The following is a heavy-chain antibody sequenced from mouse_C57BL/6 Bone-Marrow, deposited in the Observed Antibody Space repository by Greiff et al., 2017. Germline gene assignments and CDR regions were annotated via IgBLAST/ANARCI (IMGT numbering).Heavy chain of an antibody. J-gene: IGHJ4*01. CDR3: ARSSGTFYAIDY. CDR1: GFTFSSYG. CDR2: ISSGGSYT. D-gene: IGHD4-1*01. Sequence: EVKVVESGGDLVKPGGSLKLSCAASGFTFSSYGMSWVRQTPDQRLEWVATISSGGSYTYYPDSVKGRFPISNDNAKNTLYLQMSRLKSEDTAMYYCARSSGTFYAIDYWGQGTSVTVSS. V-gene: IGHV5-6*01.